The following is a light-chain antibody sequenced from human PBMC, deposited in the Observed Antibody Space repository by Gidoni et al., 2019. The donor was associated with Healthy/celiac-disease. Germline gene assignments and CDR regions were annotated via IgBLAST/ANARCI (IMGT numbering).Light chain of an antibody. V-gene: IGKV3-11*01. CDR2: DAS. CDR1: QSVSIY. J-gene: IGKJ4*01. Sequence: QSVSIYLAWYQQKPVQDPRLLIYDASNKATGIPARFSGSGSGTDFTLTISSLEPLDFAFYYCQQRSNWFTFGGGTKVEIK. CDR3: QQRSNWFT.